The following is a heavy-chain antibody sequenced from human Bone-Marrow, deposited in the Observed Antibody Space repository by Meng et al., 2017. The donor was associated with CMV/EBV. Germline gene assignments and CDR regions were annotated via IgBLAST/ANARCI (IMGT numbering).Heavy chain of an antibody. Sequence: ETLSLTCAASGFTVSSNYMSWVRQAPGKGLEWVSVIYSGGSTYYADSVKGRFTISRDNSKNTLYLQMNSLRAEDTAVYYCARDLEGGSSWGQGQLVNVSS. CDR3: ARDLEGGSS. J-gene: IGHJ5*02. D-gene: IGHD6-13*01. CDR2: IYSGGST. V-gene: IGHV3-53*01. CDR1: GFTVSSNY.